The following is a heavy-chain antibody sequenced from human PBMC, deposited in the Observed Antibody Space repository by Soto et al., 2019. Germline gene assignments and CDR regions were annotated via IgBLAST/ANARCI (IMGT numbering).Heavy chain of an antibody. CDR1: GGTFSSYA. D-gene: IGHD2-2*01. CDR2: IIPIFGTA. J-gene: IGHJ6*02. CDR3: ARVMRGRVVVPAAIDYYYYYGMDV. V-gene: IGHV1-69*13. Sequence: SVKVSCKASGGTFSSYAISWVRQAPGQGLEWMGGIIPIFGTANYARKFQGRVTITADESTSTAYMELSSLRSEDTAVYYCARVMRGRVVVPAAIDYYYYYGMDVWGQGTTVTVSS.